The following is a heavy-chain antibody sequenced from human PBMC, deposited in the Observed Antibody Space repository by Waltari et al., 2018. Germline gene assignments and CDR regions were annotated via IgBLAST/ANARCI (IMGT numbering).Heavy chain of an antibody. CDR2: IDHRGST. Sequence: QVQLQQGGAGLLKPSETLSLTCTVHGGSFSGPFWTWIRQAPGKGLEWIGEIDHRGSTHYNPSFRSRVTISVDTSKNQFSLQLNSVTAADTALYYCARERSRDFDWLPNVLDVWGLGTLVTVSS. J-gene: IGHJ3*01. CDR1: GGSFSGPF. D-gene: IGHD3-9*01. V-gene: IGHV4-34*02. CDR3: ARERSRDFDWLPNVLDV.